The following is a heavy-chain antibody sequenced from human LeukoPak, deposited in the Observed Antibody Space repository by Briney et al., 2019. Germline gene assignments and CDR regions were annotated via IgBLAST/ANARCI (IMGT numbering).Heavy chain of an antibody. CDR2: MNPNSGNT. J-gene: IGHJ5*02. D-gene: IGHD2/OR15-2a*01. Sequence: ASVKVSCKASGYTFTSYDINWVRQATGQGLEWMGWMNPNSGNTCYAQKFQGRVTMTRNTSISTAYMELSSLRSEDTAVYYCARALSYNWCDPWGQGTRVTVSS. V-gene: IGHV1-8*01. CDR1: GYTFTSYD. CDR3: ARALSYNWCDP.